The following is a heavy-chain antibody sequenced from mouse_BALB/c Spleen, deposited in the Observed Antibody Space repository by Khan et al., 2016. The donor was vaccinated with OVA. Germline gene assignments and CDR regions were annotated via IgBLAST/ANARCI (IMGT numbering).Heavy chain of an antibody. CDR2: ILPGSDNT. V-gene: IGHV1-9*01. J-gene: IGHJ4*01. Sequence: QVQLQQSGAELMKPGASVKISCKATGYTFSSYWIEWVKQRPGHGLEWIGEILPGSDNTNYNEKFKGKATFTADTSSNTAYMQLSSLTSEDSAVYYCARGARTTYGMDYWGQGTSVTVSS. CDR1: GYTFSSYW. CDR3: ARGARTTYGMDY. D-gene: IGHD3-1*01.